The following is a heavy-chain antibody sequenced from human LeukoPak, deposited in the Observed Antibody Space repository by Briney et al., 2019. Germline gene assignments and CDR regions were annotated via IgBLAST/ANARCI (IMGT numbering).Heavy chain of an antibody. J-gene: IGHJ6*03. D-gene: IGHD4-11*01. V-gene: IGHV4-34*01. CDR3: GRGSDSKKRINFYYMDA. CDR1: GGSFSGYY. Sequence: SETLSLTCAVYGGSFSGYYWSWIRQPPAKGLERVGEINHSGSTNYNPPLPRQVTISVATSKNQFSLNLDPVSVADTAVYYCGRGSDSKKRINFYYMDAWGKGTTVTVSS. CDR2: INHSGST.